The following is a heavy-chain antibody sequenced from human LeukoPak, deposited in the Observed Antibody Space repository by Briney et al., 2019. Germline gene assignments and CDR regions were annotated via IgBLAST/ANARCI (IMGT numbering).Heavy chain of an antibody. J-gene: IGHJ6*02. CDR1: GYTFTSYG. CDR3: ARYCSSTSCPGGYYYYGMDV. V-gene: IGHV1-18*01. CDR2: ISAYNSNT. D-gene: IGHD2-2*01. Sequence: ASVKVSCKASGYTFTSYGISWVRQAPGQGLEWMGWISAYNSNTNYAQKLQGRVTMTTDTSTSTAYMELRSLRSDDTAVYYCARYCSSTSCPGGYYYYGMDVWGQGTTVTVSS.